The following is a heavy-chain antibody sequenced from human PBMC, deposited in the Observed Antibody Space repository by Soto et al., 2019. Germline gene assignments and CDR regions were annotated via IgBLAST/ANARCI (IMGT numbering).Heavy chain of an antibody. CDR3: ARVDTVDYYYYGMDV. V-gene: IGHV1-18*01. CDR1: GYTFTSYG. D-gene: IGHD2-2*02. J-gene: IGHJ6*02. Sequence: QVQLVQSGAEVKKPGASVKVSCKASGYTFTSYGISWVRQAPGQGLEWMGWISAYNGNTNYAQKLQGRVTMTTDTSTSTAYMGLRSLRSDDTAVYYCARVDTVDYYYYGMDVWGQGTTVTVSS. CDR2: ISAYNGNT.